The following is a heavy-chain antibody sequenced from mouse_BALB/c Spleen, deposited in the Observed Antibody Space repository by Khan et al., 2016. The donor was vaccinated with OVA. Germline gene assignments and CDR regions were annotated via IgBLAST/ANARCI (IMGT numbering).Heavy chain of an antibody. CDR3: ATWFWYYIV. CDR1: GFNIKDTY. Sequence: EVQLQQSGAELVKPGASVKLSCTASGFNIKDTYMHWVKQRPEQGLEWIGRIDPANGNTKYDPKFQGKATITADTSSNTAYMQLSSLTSEDTAVYYCATWFWYYIVSRAVPTVTISS. CDR2: IDPANGNT. J-gene: IGHJ1*01. D-gene: IGHD2-2*01. V-gene: IGHV14-3*02.